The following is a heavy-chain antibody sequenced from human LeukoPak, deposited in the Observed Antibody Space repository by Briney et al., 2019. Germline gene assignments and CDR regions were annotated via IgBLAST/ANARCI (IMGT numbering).Heavy chain of an antibody. J-gene: IGHJ4*02. CDR2: ISAYNGNT. V-gene: IGHV1-18*01. Sequence: ASVKVSCKASGYTFTSYGISWVRQAPGQGLEWMGWISAYNGNTNYAQKLQGRVTMTTDTSTSTAYMELRSLRSDDTAVYYCAREVGPGEGYSSYYYDSSGHLDYWGQGTLVTVSS. D-gene: IGHD3-22*01. CDR1: GYTFTSYG. CDR3: AREVGPGEGYSSYYYDSSGHLDY.